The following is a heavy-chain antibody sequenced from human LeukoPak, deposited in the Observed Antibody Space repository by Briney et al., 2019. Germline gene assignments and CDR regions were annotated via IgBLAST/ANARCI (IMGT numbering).Heavy chain of an antibody. D-gene: IGHD5-12*01. CDR3: AREGVHSGYEY. CDR1: GFTFSSYS. V-gene: IGHV3-48*04. J-gene: IGHJ4*02. Sequence: GGSLRLSCAASGFTFSSYSMNWVRQAPGKGLEWVSYISSSSSTIYYADSVKGRFTIFRDNAKNSLYLQMNSLRAEDTAVYYCAREGVHSGYEYWGQGTLVTVSS. CDR2: ISSSSSTI.